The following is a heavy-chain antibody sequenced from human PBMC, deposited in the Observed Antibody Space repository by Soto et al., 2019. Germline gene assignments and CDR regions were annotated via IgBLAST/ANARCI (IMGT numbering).Heavy chain of an antibody. Sequence: ASVKVSCKASGYTFTSYYMHWVRQAPGQGLEWMGIINPSGGSTSYAQKFQGRVTMTRDTSTSTVYMELSSLRSEDTAVYYCAREYCSGGSCYRNYYYYGMDVWGQGTTVTSP. CDR1: GYTFTSYY. J-gene: IGHJ6*02. V-gene: IGHV1-46*01. D-gene: IGHD2-15*01. CDR3: AREYCSGGSCYRNYYYYGMDV. CDR2: INPSGGST.